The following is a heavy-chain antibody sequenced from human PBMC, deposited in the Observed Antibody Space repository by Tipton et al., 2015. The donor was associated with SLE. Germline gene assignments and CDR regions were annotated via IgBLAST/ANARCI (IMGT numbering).Heavy chain of an antibody. Sequence: SLRLSCAASGFTFRSYGMSWVRQAPGKGLEWVSAISGSGGSTYYADSVRGRFTISRDSSKNTLYLQMNSLGAEDTAIYYCARGRRGYDSSPYYFDYWGQGTLVTVSS. CDR1: GFTFRSYG. V-gene: IGHV3-23*01. J-gene: IGHJ4*02. CDR2: ISGSGGST. CDR3: ARGRRGYDSSPYYFDY. D-gene: IGHD3-22*01.